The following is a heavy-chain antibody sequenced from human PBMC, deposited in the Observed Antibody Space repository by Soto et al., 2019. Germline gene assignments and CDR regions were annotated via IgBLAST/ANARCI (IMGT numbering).Heavy chain of an antibody. Sequence: GGSLRLSCAASGFTFSSYAMHWVRQAPGKGLEWVAVISYDGSNKYYADSVKGRFTISRDNSKNTLYLQMNSLRAEDTAVYYCARGDPGYSYGSGLYYYGMDVWGQGTTVTVSS. V-gene: IGHV3-30-3*01. D-gene: IGHD5-18*01. CDR1: GFTFSSYA. CDR2: ISYDGSNK. J-gene: IGHJ6*02. CDR3: ARGDPGYSYGSGLYYYGMDV.